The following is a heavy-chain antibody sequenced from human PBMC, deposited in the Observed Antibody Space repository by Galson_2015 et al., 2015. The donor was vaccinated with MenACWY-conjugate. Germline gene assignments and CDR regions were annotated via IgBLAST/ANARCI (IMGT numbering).Heavy chain of an antibody. J-gene: IGHJ4*02. D-gene: IGHD2-15*01. CDR1: GGSASSGGYY. CDR3: SRELSY. CDR2: IYDSGTT. Sequence: ETLSLGCPVSGGSASSGGYYWGWIRRPPGEGMEWIGLIYDSGTTKYNPSLKGRVTISLDTSKDQVPRKLSSGTAADTVVYYSSRELSYWGQGTRVTVSS. V-gene: IGHV4-61*08.